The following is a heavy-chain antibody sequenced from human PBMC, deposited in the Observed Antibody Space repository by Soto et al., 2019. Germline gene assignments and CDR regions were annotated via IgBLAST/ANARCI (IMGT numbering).Heavy chain of an antibody. CDR2: IKSKFDGGRI. J-gene: IGHJ4*02. D-gene: IGHD1-7*01. CDR3: TTSVTGTPRAIDY. V-gene: IGHV3-15*01. Sequence: EHLVESGGGPVKPGGSLRLSCAASGFTFSGAWMSWVRQVPGKGLEWIGRIKSKFDGGRIDYAASVKGRFSISREDSANTLFLQMNSLKTEDTAVYFCTTSVTGTPRAIDYWGQGTLVTVSS. CDR1: GFTFSGAW.